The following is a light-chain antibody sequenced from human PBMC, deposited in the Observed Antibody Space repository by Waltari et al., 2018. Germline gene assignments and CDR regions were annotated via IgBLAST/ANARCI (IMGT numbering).Light chain of an antibody. CDR3: AAWDDSLEEV. Sequence: QSVLTQPPSASGTPGQRVTISCSGSSSKIGSNPVYWYQQPPGMAPTLLIYRNNRRPSGVPARFAGPKSGTSASLAISGLRSEDEAHYYCAAWDDSLEEVFGGGTTLTVL. CDR2: RNN. J-gene: IGLJ2*01. CDR1: SSKIGSNP. V-gene: IGLV1-47*01.